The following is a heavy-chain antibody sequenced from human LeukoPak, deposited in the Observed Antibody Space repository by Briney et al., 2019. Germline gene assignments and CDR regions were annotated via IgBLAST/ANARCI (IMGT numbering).Heavy chain of an antibody. CDR2: ISSSSSCI. V-gene: IGHV3-21*01. CDR3: ARVRSFYYGSGSSYGMDV. D-gene: IGHD3-10*01. Sequence: GGSLRLPCAASGFTFSSYSMNWVRQAPGKGLEWVSSISSSSSCIYYADSVKGRFTISRDDAKNSLYLQMNSLRAEDTAVYYCARVRSFYYGSGSSYGMDVWGQGTTVTVSS. J-gene: IGHJ6*02. CDR1: GFTFSSYS.